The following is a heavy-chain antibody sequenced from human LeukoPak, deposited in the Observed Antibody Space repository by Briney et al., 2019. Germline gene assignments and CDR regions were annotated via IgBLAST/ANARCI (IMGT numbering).Heavy chain of an antibody. V-gene: IGHV1-2*02. CDR2: INPNNGGT. Sequence: ASVKVSCKASGFSLTGYYMHWVRQAPGQGLEWMGWINPNNGGTNYAQKFQGRVTMTTDTSISTAYMDPRRLSSDDTAVYYCAREVGSMDVWGQGTTVTVSS. D-gene: IGHD7-27*01. CDR1: GFSLTGYY. CDR3: AREVGSMDV. J-gene: IGHJ6*02.